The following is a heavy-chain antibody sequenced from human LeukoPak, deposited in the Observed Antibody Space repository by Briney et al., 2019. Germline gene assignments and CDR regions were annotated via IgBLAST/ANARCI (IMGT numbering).Heavy chain of an antibody. CDR2: IYHSGST. CDR3: ARVSFNGRNDY. J-gene: IGHJ4*02. Sequence: SETLSLTCTVSGYSLSSGYYWGWIRQPPGKGLEWIGTIYHSGSTYYNPSLKSRFTISIDTSKNQFSLKLSSVTAADTAVYYCARVSFNGRNDYWGQGTLATVSS. CDR1: GYSLSSGYY. V-gene: IGHV4-38-2*02.